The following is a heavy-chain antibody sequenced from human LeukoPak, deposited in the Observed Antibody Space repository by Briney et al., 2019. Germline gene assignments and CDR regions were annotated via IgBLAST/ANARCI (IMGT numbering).Heavy chain of an antibody. Sequence: GGSLRLSCAASGFSFSSYWMSWVRQAPGKGLEWVVNIKQDGSEKYYVDSVKGRFTISRDNSKNTLYLQMNSLRAEDTAVYYCAKNELTGYYNWFDPWGQGTLVTVSS. V-gene: IGHV3-7*01. CDR3: AKNELTGYYNWFDP. CDR2: IKQDGSEK. D-gene: IGHD3-9*01. J-gene: IGHJ5*02. CDR1: GFSFSSYW.